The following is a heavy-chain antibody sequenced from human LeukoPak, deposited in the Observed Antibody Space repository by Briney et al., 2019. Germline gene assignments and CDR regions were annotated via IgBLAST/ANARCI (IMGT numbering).Heavy chain of an antibody. V-gene: IGHV3-23*01. CDR2: ISGSGGTT. Sequence: QPGGSLSLSCAASGFILSNYAMTWAPLTPGKGLEWVSAISGSGGTTYYADSVKGRFTISRDSSTNTLYLQLSSLRAEDTAIYYCARGGPVFAYFFDYWGQGTLVTVSS. CDR3: ARGGPVFAYFFDY. CDR1: GFILSNYA. J-gene: IGHJ4*02.